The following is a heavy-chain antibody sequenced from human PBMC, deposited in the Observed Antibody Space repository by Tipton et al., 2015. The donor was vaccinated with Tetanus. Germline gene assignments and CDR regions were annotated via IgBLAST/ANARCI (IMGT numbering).Heavy chain of an antibody. CDR2: MNPNSGNT. CDR3: ARGLGPNYDILTEDYYYYGMDV. CDR1: GYTFTSYD. J-gene: IGHJ6*02. Sequence: QLVQSGAEVKKPGASVKVSCKASGYTFTSYDINWVRQATGQGLEWMGWMNPNSGNTGYAQKFQGRVTMTRNTSISAAYMELSSLRSEDPAVYYCARGLGPNYDILTEDYYYYGMDVWGQGTTVTVSS. V-gene: IGHV1-8*01. D-gene: IGHD3-9*01.